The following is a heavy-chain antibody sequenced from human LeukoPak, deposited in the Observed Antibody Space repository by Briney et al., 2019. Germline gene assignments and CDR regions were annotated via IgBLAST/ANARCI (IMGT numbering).Heavy chain of an antibody. CDR1: GYTFTGYY. J-gene: IGHJ3*02. V-gene: IGHV1-46*01. Sequence: ASVKVSCKASGYTFTGYYMHWVRQAPGQGLEWMGIINPSGGSTSYAQKFQGRVTMTRDTSTSTVYMELSSLRSEDTAVYYCARDRRSDAFDIWGQGTMVTVSS. CDR3: ARDRRSDAFDI. CDR2: INPSGGST.